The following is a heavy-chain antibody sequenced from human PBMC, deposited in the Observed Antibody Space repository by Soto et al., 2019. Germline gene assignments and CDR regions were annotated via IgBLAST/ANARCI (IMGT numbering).Heavy chain of an antibody. J-gene: IGHJ4*02. D-gene: IGHD3-9*01. CDR3: AVLRYFDWLSSPVFDY. V-gene: IGHV3-23*01. Sequence: GGSLRLSCAASGFTFSSYAMSWVRQAPGKGLEWVSAISGSGGSTYYADSVKGRFTISRDNSKNTLYLQMNSLRAEDTALYYCAVLRYFDWLSSPVFDYWGQGTLVTVSS. CDR1: GFTFSSYA. CDR2: ISGSGGST.